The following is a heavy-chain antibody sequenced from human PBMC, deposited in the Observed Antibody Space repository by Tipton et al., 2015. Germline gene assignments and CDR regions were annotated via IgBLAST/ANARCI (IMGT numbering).Heavy chain of an antibody. D-gene: IGHD3-9*01. J-gene: IGHJ4*02. CDR1: AYSISSDYY. CDR3: ACQDYDILTRDYQTVDY. CDR2: ISHSGNT. Sequence: LRLSCAVSAYSISSDYYWGWIRQPPGKGLEWIGSISHSGNTYYNPSLKSRVTMSRDTSKNQFSLKLTSVTAADTAVYYCACQDYDILTRDYQTVDYWGQGTRVTVSS. V-gene: IGHV4-38-2*01.